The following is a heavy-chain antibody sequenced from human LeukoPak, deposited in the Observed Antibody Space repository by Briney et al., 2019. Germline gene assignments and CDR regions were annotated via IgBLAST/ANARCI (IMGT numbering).Heavy chain of an antibody. CDR2: IYYGGST. D-gene: IGHD3-22*01. V-gene: IGHV4-39*07. CDR1: GGSISSSSYY. Sequence: SETLSLTCTVSGGSISSSSYYWGWIRQPPGKGLEWIGSIYYGGSTYYNSSLKSRVTISVDISKNQFSLKVSPVTAADTAVYYCARFDSSGPYYYYGMDVWGQGTTVTVSS. J-gene: IGHJ6*02. CDR3: ARFDSSGPYYYYGMDV.